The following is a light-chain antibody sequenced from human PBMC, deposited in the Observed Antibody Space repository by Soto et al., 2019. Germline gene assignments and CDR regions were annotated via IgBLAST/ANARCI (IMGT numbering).Light chain of an antibody. CDR2: GAS. J-gene: IGKJ5*01. CDR1: QSVSSSN. CDR3: QQYGSSPSVT. V-gene: IGKV3-20*01. Sequence: EIVLTQSPGTLSLSPGERATLSCRASQSVSSSNLAWYQQRCGQAPRLLIYGASSRATDIPDRFSGSGSGTDFTLTLSRLEPEDSAVYYCQQYGSSPSVTFGQGTRLEIQ.